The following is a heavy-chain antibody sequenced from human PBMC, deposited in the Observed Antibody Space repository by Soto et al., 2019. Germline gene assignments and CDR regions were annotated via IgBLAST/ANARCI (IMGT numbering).Heavy chain of an antibody. V-gene: IGHV1-69*02. Sequence: QVQLVQSGAEVKKPGSSVKVSCKASGGTFSSYTISWERQAPGQGLEWMGRSIPILGIANYAQKFQGRVTVHEDKSTSTPNMELSRLKSEDTAVYYCARLGDTADFDYWGQGTLVTVSS. D-gene: IGHD5-18*01. CDR1: GGTFSSYT. CDR3: ARLGDTADFDY. J-gene: IGHJ4*02. CDR2: SIPILGIA.